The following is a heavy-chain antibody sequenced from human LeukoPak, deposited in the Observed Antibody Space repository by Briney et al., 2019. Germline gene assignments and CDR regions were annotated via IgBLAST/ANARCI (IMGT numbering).Heavy chain of an antibody. CDR3: AYGRPAAMRR. Sequence: SVKVSCKASGGTFSSYAISWVRQAPGQGLEWMGGIIPIFGTANYAQKFRGRVTITADESMSTAYMELSSLRSEDTAVYYCAYGRPAAMRRWGQGTLVTVSS. D-gene: IGHD2-2*01. V-gene: IGHV1-69*01. CDR1: GGTFSSYA. CDR2: IIPIFGTA. J-gene: IGHJ4*02.